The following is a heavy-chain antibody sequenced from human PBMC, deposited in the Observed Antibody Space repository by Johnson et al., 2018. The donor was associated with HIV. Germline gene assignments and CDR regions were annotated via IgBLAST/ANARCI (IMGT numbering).Heavy chain of an antibody. J-gene: IGHJ3*02. D-gene: IGHD6-19*01. CDR3: ARLPGYSSGWTLGAFDI. CDR1: GFTFSSYW. CDR2: ISYDGSNK. V-gene: IGHV3-30-3*01. Sequence: VQLVESGVGLVQPGGSLRLSCAASGFTFSSYWMSWVRQAPGKGLEWVAVISYDGSNKYYADSVKGRFTISRDNSKNTLYLQMNSLRAEDTAVYYCARLPGYSSGWTLGAFDIWGQGTTVTVSP.